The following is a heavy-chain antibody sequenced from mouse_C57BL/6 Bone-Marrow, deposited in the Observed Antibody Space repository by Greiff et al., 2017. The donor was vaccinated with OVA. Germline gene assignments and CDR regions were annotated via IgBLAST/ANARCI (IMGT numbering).Heavy chain of an antibody. V-gene: IGHV2-5*01. D-gene: IGHD2-4*01. CDR1: GFSLTSYG. CDR3: AKNDDYDYDWFAY. J-gene: IGHJ3*01. CDR2: IWRGGST. Sequence: VKLKESGPGLVQPSQSLSITCTVSGFSLTSYGVHWVRQSPGKGLEWLGVIWRGGSTDYNAAFMSRLSITKDNSKSQVFFKMNSLQADDTAIYYCAKNDDYDYDWFAYWGQGTLVTVSA.